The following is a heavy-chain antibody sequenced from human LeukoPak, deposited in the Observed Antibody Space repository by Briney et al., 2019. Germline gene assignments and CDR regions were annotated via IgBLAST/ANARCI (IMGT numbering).Heavy chain of an antibody. J-gene: IGHJ3*02. CDR2: IVHSGSP. CDR1: GSSISSGYS. CDR3: ARGYRSGWYELDAFDI. V-gene: IGHV4-38-2*02. Sequence: SEPLCFTCSVSGSSISSGYSWGWIRQPPGKGLEWIWSIVHSGSPSYNPSLKNRLVISVHTSKIQFSLKLSSVTAADTAVYYCARGYRSGWYELDAFDIWGQGTMVTVSS. D-gene: IGHD6-19*01.